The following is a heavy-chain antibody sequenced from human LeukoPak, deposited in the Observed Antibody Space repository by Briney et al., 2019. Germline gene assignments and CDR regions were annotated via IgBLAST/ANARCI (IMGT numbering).Heavy chain of an antibody. D-gene: IGHD3-9*01. V-gene: IGHV3-30*09. Sequence: PGGSLRLSCVASGFTFASYAMHWVRQAPGKGLEWVAVISYDGSNKYYADSVKGRFAITRDNSKNTLFLQMNSLRAEDTAVYYCARGGLRHFDRSPFEVWGQGTMVTVSS. J-gene: IGHJ3*01. CDR2: ISYDGSNK. CDR3: ARGGLRHFDRSPFEV. CDR1: GFTFASYA.